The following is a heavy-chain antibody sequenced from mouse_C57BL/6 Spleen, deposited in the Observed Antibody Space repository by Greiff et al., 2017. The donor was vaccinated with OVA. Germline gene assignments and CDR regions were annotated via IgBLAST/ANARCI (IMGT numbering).Heavy chain of an antibody. CDR1: GYTFTSYW. J-gene: IGHJ2*01. D-gene: IGHD4-1*01. Sequence: QVQLQQPGAELVRPGSSVKLSCKASGYTFTSYWMDWVKQRPGQGLEWIGNIYPSDSETHYNQKFKDKATLTVDKSSSTAYMQLSSLTSEDSAVYYCARGEGLGRGDWGQGTTLTVSS. CDR3: ARGEGLGRGD. V-gene: IGHV1-61*01. CDR2: IYPSDSET.